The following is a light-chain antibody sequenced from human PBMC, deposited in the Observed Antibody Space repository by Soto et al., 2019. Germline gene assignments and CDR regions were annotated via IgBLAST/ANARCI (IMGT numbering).Light chain of an antibody. Sequence: IVLTQSPATLSLSPGERATLSCRASQSVSSLLAWYQQKPGQAPRLLIYDASSRATGIPTRFSGSGSGTDFTLTISSLEPEDFAVYYCQQRSNWPLTFGGGTKVEIK. CDR2: DAS. J-gene: IGKJ4*01. V-gene: IGKV3-11*01. CDR3: QQRSNWPLT. CDR1: QSVSSL.